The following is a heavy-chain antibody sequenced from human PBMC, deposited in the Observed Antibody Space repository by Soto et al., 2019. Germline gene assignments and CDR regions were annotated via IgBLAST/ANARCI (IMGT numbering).Heavy chain of an antibody. Sequence: GASVKVSCKASGYTFTSYAMHWVRQAPGQRLEWMGWINAGNGNTKYSQKFQGRVTITRDTSASTTYMELGSLRSEDTAVYYCARDEYQLFFAHGWFDPWGQGTLVTVSS. CDR3: ARDEYQLFFAHGWFDP. V-gene: IGHV1-3*01. D-gene: IGHD2-2*01. CDR2: INAGNGNT. J-gene: IGHJ5*02. CDR1: GYTFTSYA.